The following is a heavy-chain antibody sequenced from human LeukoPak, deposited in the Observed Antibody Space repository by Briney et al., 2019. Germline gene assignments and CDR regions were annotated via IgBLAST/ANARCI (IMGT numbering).Heavy chain of an antibody. V-gene: IGHV1-2*02. J-gene: IGHJ4*02. Sequence: GASVKLSCKTAESTFTAYYIHWGRQAPGQGLEGMGWINPNSGETNSAQKFQGRVTMTGDTSISTAYMELRRVTSDDTAVYYCARDRDYSTTERGFDYWGQGTLVTVSS. CDR3: ARDRDYSTTERGFDY. D-gene: IGHD4-11*01. CDR2: INPNSGET. CDR1: ESTFTAYY.